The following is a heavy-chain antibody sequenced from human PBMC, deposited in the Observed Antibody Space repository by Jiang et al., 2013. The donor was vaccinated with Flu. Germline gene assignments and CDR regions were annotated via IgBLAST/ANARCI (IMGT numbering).Heavy chain of an antibody. V-gene: IGHV1-69*04. Sequence: FSSYAISWVRQAPGQGLEWMGRIIPILGIANYAQKFQGRVTITADKSTSTAYMELSSLRSEDTAVYYCAREDPPGAADYWGQGTLVTVSS. CDR1: FSSYA. D-gene: IGHD7-27*01. J-gene: IGHJ4*02. CDR2: IIPILGIA. CDR3: AREDPPGAADY.